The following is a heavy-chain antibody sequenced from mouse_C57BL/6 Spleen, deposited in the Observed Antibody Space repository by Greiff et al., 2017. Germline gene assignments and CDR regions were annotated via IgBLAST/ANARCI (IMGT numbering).Heavy chain of an antibody. D-gene: IGHD2-1*01. Sequence: EVKLLESGPGLVKPSQSLSLTCSVTGYSITSGYYWNWIRQFPGNKLEWMGYISYDGSNNYNPSLKNRISITRDTSKNQFFLKLNSVTTEDTATYYCAREDYGNLYWYFDVWGTGTTVTVSS. V-gene: IGHV3-6*01. J-gene: IGHJ1*03. CDR1: GYSITSGYY. CDR3: AREDYGNLYWYFDV. CDR2: ISYDGSN.